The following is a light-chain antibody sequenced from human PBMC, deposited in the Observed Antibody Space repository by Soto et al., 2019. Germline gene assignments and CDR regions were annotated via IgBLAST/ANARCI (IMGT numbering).Light chain of an antibody. CDR3: QQRTNWPV. J-gene: IGKJ3*01. Sequence: EIVLTQSPATLSLSPGERATLSCRVSQSVSSYLAWYQQKPGQAPRLLIYDASNRATGIPARFSGSGSGTDFTLTISSLEPEDFAVYYCQQRTNWPVFGPGTKVDIK. V-gene: IGKV3-11*01. CDR1: QSVSSY. CDR2: DAS.